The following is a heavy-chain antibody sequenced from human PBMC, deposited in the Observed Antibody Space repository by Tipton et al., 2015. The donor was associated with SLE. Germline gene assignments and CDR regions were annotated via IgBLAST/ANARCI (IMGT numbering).Heavy chain of an antibody. J-gene: IGHJ4*02. Sequence: TLSLTCTVSGGSISSSSYYWGWIRQPPGKGLEWIGSIYYSGSTYYNPSLKSRVTISVDTSKNQCSLKLSSVTAADTAVYYCAIFRYYELLYYFDYWGQGTLVTVSS. CDR2: IYYSGST. D-gene: IGHD3-3*01. CDR3: AIFRYYELLYYFDY. CDR1: GGSISSSSYY. V-gene: IGHV4-39*07.